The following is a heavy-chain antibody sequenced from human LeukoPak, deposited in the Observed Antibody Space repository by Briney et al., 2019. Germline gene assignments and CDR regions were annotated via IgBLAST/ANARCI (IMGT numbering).Heavy chain of an antibody. CDR1: GFTFSNYA. V-gene: IGHV3-23*01. J-gene: IGHJ4*02. CDR2: LSGSGGST. Sequence: GGSLRLSCAASGFTFSNYAMSWVRQAPGKGLEWVSGLSGSGGSTYHADSVKGRFTISRDNTENTLNLQMKGLRAEDTAVYYCAKVSISAAGPFDYWGQGTLVTVSS. CDR3: AKVSISAAGPFDY. D-gene: IGHD6-13*01.